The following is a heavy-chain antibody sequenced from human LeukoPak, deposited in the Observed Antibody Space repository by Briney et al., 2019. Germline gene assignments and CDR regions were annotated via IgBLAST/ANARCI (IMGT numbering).Heavy chain of an antibody. CDR1: GIPLSGFS. CDR3: ARIGMENFYDL. D-gene: IGHD2/OR15-2a*01. J-gene: IGHJ5*02. Sequence: GFLRLSCAASGIPLSGFSMHWIRQAPRRGLQYVSAINGNGDKTFYTDSVRGRFTIFRDNSKNTLFLQMGSLRGEDTALYFCARIGMENFYDLWGQGTLVTVSS. CDR2: INGNGDKT. V-gene: IGHV3-64*02.